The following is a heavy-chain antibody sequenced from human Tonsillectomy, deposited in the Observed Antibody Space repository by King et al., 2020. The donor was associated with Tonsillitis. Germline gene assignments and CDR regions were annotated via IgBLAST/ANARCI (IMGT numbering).Heavy chain of an antibody. D-gene: IGHD2-2*01. CDR2: IYSGGGT. J-gene: IGHJ6*02. Sequence: QLVQSGGGLIQPGGSLRLSCAASGFTVSSNYMSWVRQAPGKGLEWVSIIYSGGGTYYTDSVKGRFTISRHNSKNTIYLQMNSLRAEDTAVYYCAKEKVVPDGMFYNHDGMDLGGQGTTVIASS. CDR1: GFTVSSNY. CDR3: AKEKVVPDGMFYNHDGMDL. V-gene: IGHV3-53*04.